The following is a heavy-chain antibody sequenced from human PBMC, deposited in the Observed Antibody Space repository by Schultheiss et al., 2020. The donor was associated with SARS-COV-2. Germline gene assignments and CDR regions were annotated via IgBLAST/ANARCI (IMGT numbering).Heavy chain of an antibody. V-gene: IGHV4-30-2*01. CDR2: IYHSGST. CDR1: GGSISSGGYS. CDR3: ASLRPRIVGARGY. J-gene: IGHJ4*02. D-gene: IGHD1-26*01. Sequence: SETLSLTCAVSGGSISSGGYSWSWIRQPPGKGLEWIGYIYHSGSTNYNPSLKSRVTISVDKSKNQFSLKLSSVTAADTAVYYCASLRPRIVGARGYWGQGTLVTVSS.